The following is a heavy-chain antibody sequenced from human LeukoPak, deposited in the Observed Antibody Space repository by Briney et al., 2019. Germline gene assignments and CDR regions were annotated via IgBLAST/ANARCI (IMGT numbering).Heavy chain of an antibody. V-gene: IGHV3-23*01. CDR1: GCTFSSYG. D-gene: IGHD1-1*01. CDR2: ISGSGVST. CDR3: ARCTTGRTFGSLREIKRSREIDY. J-gene: IGHJ4*02. Sequence: GGSLRFSCAASGCTFSSYGMSWVRQAPGKGLEWVSAISGSGVSTYYADSVKGRFTISRDNAKNSLYLQMNSLRVEDTAVYYCARCTTGRTFGSLREIKRSREIDYWGQGTLVTVSS.